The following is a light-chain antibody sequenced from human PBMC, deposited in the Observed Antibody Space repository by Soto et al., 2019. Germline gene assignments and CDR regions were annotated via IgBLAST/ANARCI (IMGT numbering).Light chain of an antibody. V-gene: IGLV1-44*01. CDR3: ASWDNSLNGLYV. CDR1: SSNIGSHP. J-gene: IGLJ1*01. Sequence: QSALTQPPSASGTPGRRVSISCSGSSSNIGSHPVNWYQQLPGTAPKLLLYGDNQRPSGVPDRFSGSKSGTSASLAISGLQSEDEAHYYCASWDNSLNGLYVFGTGTKVTVL. CDR2: GDN.